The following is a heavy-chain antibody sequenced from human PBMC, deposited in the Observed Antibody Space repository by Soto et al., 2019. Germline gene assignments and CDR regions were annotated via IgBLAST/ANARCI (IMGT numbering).Heavy chain of an antibody. Sequence: SRTLSVTGTVSGASISCFYWSWIRKSAGKGLEWIGRIYATGTTAYNPSLRSRVMMSVDRSKKQFSLKLRSVTAADTAVHYCVTDRKKTLQDWFDPWGQG. D-gene: IGHD4-4*01. J-gene: IGHJ5*02. CDR1: GASISCFY. CDR2: IYATGTT. V-gene: IGHV4-4*07. CDR3: VTDRKKTLQDWFDP.